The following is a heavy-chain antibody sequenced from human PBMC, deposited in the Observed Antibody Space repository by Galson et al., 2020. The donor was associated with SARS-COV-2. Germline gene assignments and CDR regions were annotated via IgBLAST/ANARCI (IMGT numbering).Heavy chain of an antibody. CDR1: GFTFNEFC. Sequence: QLGESLKTPCEVLGFTFNEFCMSWFRQAPGKGLEWVANIRGDGSETNYADFGKGRFSISRDNAAKSLYLQMNSLRVEDSAVYYCSREGWQGGYWGQGTRVTVSS. CDR2: IRGDGSET. V-gene: IGHV3-7*01. D-gene: IGHD6-19*01. CDR3: SREGWQGGY. J-gene: IGHJ4*02.